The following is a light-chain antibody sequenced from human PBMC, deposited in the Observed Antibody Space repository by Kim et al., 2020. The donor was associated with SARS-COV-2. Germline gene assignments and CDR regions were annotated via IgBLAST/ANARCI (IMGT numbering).Light chain of an antibody. Sequence: EIVTTQSPATLSVSPGERATLSCRASQSVRSSLAWYQQRPGQAPRLLIYDASIRATGVPARFTGSGSGTEFTLTISSLQSEDFAVYFCQQYYTWSAFTFGGGTKLEI. J-gene: IGKJ4*01. V-gene: IGKV3D-15*01. CDR1: QSVRSS. CDR2: DAS. CDR3: QQYYTWSAFT.